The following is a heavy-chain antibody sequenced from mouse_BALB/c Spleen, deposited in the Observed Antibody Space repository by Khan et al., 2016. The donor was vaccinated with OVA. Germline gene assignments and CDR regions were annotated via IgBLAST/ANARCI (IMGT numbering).Heavy chain of an antibody. V-gene: IGHV3-2*02. J-gene: IGHJ4*01. D-gene: IGHD2-3*01. CDR1: GYSITSDYA. CDR2: ISYSGNT. Sequence: EVQLVETGPGLVKPSQSLSLTCTVTGYSITSDYAWNWIRQFPGNKLGWMGYISYSGNTNYNPALKSRISITRDTSKNQFFLQLNSVTTEDTATYYCARDGSRYNYAMDYWGQGTSVTVSS. CDR3: ARDGSRYNYAMDY.